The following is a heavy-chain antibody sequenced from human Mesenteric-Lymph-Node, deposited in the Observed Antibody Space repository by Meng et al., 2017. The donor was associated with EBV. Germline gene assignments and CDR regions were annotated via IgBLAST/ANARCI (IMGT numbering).Heavy chain of an antibody. Sequence: VQRGEPGGGVVQPGRSLRLSCAASGFTFSSYGMNWVRQAPGKGLEWVAVISYDGSNKYYADSVKGRFTISRDNSKNTLYLQMNSLRAEDTAVYYCAKDSSYYYDSSGYSDYWGQGTLVTVSS. V-gene: IGHV3-30*18. CDR1: GFTFSSYG. D-gene: IGHD3-22*01. CDR2: ISYDGSNK. CDR3: AKDSSYYYDSSGYSDY. J-gene: IGHJ4*02.